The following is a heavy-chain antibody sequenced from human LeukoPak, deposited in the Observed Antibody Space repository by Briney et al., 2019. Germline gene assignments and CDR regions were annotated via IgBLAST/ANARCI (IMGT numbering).Heavy chain of an antibody. CDR2: ISGDGGIT. Sequence: GGSLRLSCAASGFTLRSYAMSWVRQAPGKGPEGVSGISGDGGITYYADSVKGRFTISRDTSKNTVSLQMNILRGEDTAVYYCANVAATGGFYYYGMDVWGQGTTVTVSS. J-gene: IGHJ6*02. D-gene: IGHD6-13*01. CDR1: GFTLRSYA. V-gene: IGHV3-23*01. CDR3: ANVAATGGFYYYGMDV.